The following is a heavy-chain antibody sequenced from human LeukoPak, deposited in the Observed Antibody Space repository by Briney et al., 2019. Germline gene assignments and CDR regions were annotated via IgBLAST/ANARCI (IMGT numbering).Heavy chain of an antibody. D-gene: IGHD6-25*01. CDR1: GYTFTSYY. CDR2: INPRGGST. CDR3: ARVDVTAATADY. Sequence: ASVKVSCKASGYTFTSYYMHWVRQAPGQGPEWMGIINPRGGSTDYAQKFQGRVTMTSDTSTSTLYMELNNLRSEDTAVYFCARVDVTAATADYWGQGTLVTVSS. J-gene: IGHJ4*02. V-gene: IGHV1-46*01.